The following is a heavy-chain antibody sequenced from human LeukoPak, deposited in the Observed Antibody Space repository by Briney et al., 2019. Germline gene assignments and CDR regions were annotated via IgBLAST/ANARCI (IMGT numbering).Heavy chain of an antibody. CDR1: GGSIISYY. V-gene: IGHV4-4*07. D-gene: IGHD1-1*01. CDR3: ARGISAGLWNGNNYFDY. J-gene: IGHJ4*02. Sequence: SETLSLTCTASGGSIISYYWSWIRQPAGKGLEWIGRIYTSGSTNYNPSLKSRVTISVDKSKNQFSLKLSSVTAADTAVYYCARGISAGLWNGNNYFDYWGQGTLVTVSS. CDR2: IYTSGST.